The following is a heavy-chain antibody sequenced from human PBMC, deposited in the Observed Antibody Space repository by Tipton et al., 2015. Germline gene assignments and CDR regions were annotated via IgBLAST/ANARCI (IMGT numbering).Heavy chain of an antibody. D-gene: IGHD1-26*01. Sequence: SLRLSCAASGFRFDDYGMHWVRQVPGKGLEWVSTISSSGGATYYADSVKGRFTISRDNAKNTLYLQMNSLRAEDTAVYYCAKQTVGSSIYYYYGMDVWGQGTTVTVSS. J-gene: IGHJ6*02. CDR2: ISSSGGAT. CDR3: AKQTVGSSIYYYYGMDV. V-gene: IGHV3-23*01. CDR1: GFRFDDYG.